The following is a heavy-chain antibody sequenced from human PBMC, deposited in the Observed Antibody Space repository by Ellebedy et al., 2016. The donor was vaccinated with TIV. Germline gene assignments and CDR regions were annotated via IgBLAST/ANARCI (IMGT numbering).Heavy chain of an antibody. CDR1: GFTFDSYA. CDR3: ARDLDKSSGWYGGAAY. D-gene: IGHD6-19*01. Sequence: GESLKISCVASGFTFDSYAMHWVRQAPGKGLEWVAVISHDGSSQYYADSVQGGFTVSRDNSMTTVYLEMNSMRAEDTDLYYFARDLDKSSGWYGGAAYWGQGTQVTVSS. CDR2: ISHDGSSQ. J-gene: IGHJ4*02. V-gene: IGHV3-30-3*01.